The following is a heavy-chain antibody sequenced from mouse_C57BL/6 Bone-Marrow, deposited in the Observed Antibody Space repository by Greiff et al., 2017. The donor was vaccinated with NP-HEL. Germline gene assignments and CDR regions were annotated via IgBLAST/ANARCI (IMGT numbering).Heavy chain of an antibody. CDR2: ISDGGSYT. V-gene: IGHV5-4*01. CDR1: GFTFSSYA. J-gene: IGHJ2*01. CDR3: ARDDY. Sequence: EVKVEESGGGLVKPGGSLKLSCAASGFTFSSYAMSWVRQTPEKRLEWVATISDGGSYTNYPDNVKGRFTISRDNAKNNLYLQMSHLKSEDTAMYYCARDDYWGQGTTLTVSS.